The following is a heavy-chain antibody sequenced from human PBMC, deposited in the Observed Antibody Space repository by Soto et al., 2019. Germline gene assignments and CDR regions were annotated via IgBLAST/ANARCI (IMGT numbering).Heavy chain of an antibody. J-gene: IGHJ4*02. Sequence: PGGSLRLSCAASGISVNSNYMSWVRQAPGKGLEWVSVLYSNGGTHYADSLKGRFTISRDTSRNTVFLNMSSLRPEDTAVYYCARGYCSGGSCYVFDFWGQGTKVTVSS. V-gene: IGHV3-53*01. CDR1: GISVNSNY. D-gene: IGHD2-15*01. CDR3: ARGYCSGGSCYVFDF. CDR2: LYSNGGT.